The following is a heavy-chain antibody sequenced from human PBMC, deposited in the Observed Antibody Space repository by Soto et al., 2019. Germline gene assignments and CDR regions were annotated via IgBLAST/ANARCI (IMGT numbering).Heavy chain of an antibody. V-gene: IGHV3-15*07. Sequence: EVQLVESGGGLVEPGESLRLSCAASGFTFTNAWMNWVRQAPGKGLEWVGRIRSKTDGGTPDYAAPVKGRFTSSRDDSKNTLYVQMNSLKTEDTAIYYCTTEKGYWGQGTLVTVSS. CDR1: GFTFTNAW. J-gene: IGHJ4*02. CDR3: TTEKGY. CDR2: IRSKTDGGTP.